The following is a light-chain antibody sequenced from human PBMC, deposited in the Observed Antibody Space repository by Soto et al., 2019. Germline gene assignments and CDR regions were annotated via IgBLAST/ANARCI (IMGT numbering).Light chain of an antibody. CDR2: DVS. CDR1: SSDIGAYYS. J-gene: IGLJ2*01. CDR3: ASSTAVKIRV. V-gene: IGLV2-14*01. Sequence: QSALTQPASVSASPGQSITISCTGTSSDIGAYYSVSWYQQHTGKAPQLMIYDVSYRPSGIPSRFSGSKSGNTPSLTISRLQAANAAHSYCASSTAVKIRVIGGGIKLSVL.